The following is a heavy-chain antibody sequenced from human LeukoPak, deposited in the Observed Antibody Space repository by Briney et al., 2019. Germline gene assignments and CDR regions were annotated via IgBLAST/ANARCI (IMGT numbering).Heavy chain of an antibody. Sequence: GASVKVSCKASGYTFTSYDINWVRQATGQGLEWMGWMNPNSGNTGYAQKFQGRVTMTGNTSVSTAYMDLSSLRSEDTAVYYCARGLVPGIRLFDPWGQGTLVTVSS. CDR3: ARGLVPGIRLFDP. J-gene: IGHJ5*02. D-gene: IGHD6-6*01. V-gene: IGHV1-8*01. CDR1: GYTFTSYD. CDR2: MNPNSGNT.